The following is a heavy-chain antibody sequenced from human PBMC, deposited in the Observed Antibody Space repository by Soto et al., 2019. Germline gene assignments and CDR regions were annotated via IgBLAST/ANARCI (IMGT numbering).Heavy chain of an antibody. Sequence: QVQLQQWGAGLLKPSETLSLTCAVYGVSFSGYYWSWIRQPPGKGLEWIGEINHSGSTNYNPSLKSRVTISVDTSKNQFSLKLSSVTAADTAVYYCARTGNWFDPWGQGTLVTVSS. CDR1: GVSFSGYY. V-gene: IGHV4-34*01. J-gene: IGHJ5*02. D-gene: IGHD3-10*01. CDR2: INHSGST. CDR3: ARTGNWFDP.